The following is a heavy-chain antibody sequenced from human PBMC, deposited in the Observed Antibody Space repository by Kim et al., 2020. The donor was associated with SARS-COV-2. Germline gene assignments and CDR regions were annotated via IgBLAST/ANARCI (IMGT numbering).Heavy chain of an antibody. CDR3: ARVQDIVVVPAAPRGYGMDV. J-gene: IGHJ6*02. D-gene: IGHD2-2*01. CDR1: GFTFSSYS. CDR2: ISSSSSYI. Sequence: GGSLRLSCAASGFTFSSYSMNWVRQAPGKGLEWVSSISSSSSYIYYADSVKGRFTISRDNAKNSLYLQMNSLRAEDTAVYYCARVQDIVVVPAAPRGYGMDVWGQGTTVTISS. V-gene: IGHV3-21*01.